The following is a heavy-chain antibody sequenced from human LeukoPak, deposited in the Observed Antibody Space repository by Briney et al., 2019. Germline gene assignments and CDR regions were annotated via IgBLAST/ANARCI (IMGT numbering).Heavy chain of an antibody. Sequence: SETLSLTCTVSGGSISSRSYYWGRIRQPPGKGLEWIGSIYQSGSTYYNPSLKSRVTISVDTSKNQSSLKLSSVTATDTAVYYCARVSTPYSGSYEAKTLFDIWGQGTMVTVSS. CDR2: IYQSGST. J-gene: IGHJ3*02. D-gene: IGHD1-26*01. V-gene: IGHV4-39*07. CDR1: GGSISSRSYY. CDR3: ARVSTPYSGSYEAKTLFDI.